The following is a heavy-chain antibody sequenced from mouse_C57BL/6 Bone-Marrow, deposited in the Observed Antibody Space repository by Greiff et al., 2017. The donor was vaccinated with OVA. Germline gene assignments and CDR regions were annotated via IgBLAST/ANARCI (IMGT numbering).Heavy chain of an antibody. Sequence: DVKLVESGGGLVQPGASLRLSCAASGFTFTDYYMSWVRQPPGKAPEWLALIRNKANGYTTEYTASVKGRFTISRDNSQNILYLQMNTLRAEDSATYYCVKASIYYDYDEAWFAYWGQGTLVTVSA. CDR1: GFTFTDYY. CDR2: IRNKANGYTT. CDR3: VKASIYYDYDEAWFAY. D-gene: IGHD2-4*01. J-gene: IGHJ3*01. V-gene: IGHV7-4*01.